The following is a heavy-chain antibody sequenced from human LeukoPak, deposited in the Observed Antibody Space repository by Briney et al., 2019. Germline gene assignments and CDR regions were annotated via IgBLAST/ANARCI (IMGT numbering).Heavy chain of an antibody. CDR1: GFTFSSYW. CDR3: ARDTSYGGIPFDP. CDR2: INSDGSST. D-gene: IGHD4-23*01. Sequence: GGSLRLSCAASGFTFSSYWMHWVRQAPGKGLVWVSRINSDGSSTSYADSVKGRFTISRDNAKNTLYLQMNSLRAEDTAVYYSARDTSYGGIPFDPWGQGTLVTVSS. V-gene: IGHV3-74*01. J-gene: IGHJ5*02.